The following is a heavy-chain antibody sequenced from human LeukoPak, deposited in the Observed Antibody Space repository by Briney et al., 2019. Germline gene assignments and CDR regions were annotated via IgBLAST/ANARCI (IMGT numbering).Heavy chain of an antibody. CDR1: GFTFSDHY. V-gene: IGHV3-72*01. D-gene: IGHD6-13*01. J-gene: IGHJ5*02. Sequence: GGSLRLSCAASGFTFSDHYMDWVRQAPGKGLEWVGRTRNKANSYTTEYAASVKGRFTISRDDSKNSLYLQMNSLRAEDTAVYYCASHRPLYSSSWYFSRYNWFDPWGQGTLVTVSS. CDR3: ASHRPLYSSSWYFSRYNWFDP. CDR2: TRNKANSYTT.